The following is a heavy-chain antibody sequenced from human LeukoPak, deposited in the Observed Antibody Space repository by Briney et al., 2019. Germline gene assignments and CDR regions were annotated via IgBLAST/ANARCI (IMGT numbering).Heavy chain of an antibody. CDR1: GFTFDKYF. V-gene: IGHV3-48*01. D-gene: IGHD3-10*01. J-gene: IGHJ4*02. CDR2: ISTSSSAI. Sequence: PGGSLRLSCATSGFTFDKYFIHWVRQAPGKGLEWVSYISTSSSAIYYADSVKGRFTISRDNAKNSLYLQMNSLRAEDTAVYYCARGVGFDYWGRGTLVTVSS. CDR3: ARGVGFDY.